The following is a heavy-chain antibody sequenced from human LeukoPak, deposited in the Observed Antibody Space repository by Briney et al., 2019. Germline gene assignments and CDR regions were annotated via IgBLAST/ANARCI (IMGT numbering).Heavy chain of an antibody. CDR1: GFTFSDYY. J-gene: IGHJ6*03. D-gene: IGHD5-12*01. Sequence: GGSLRLSCAASGFTFSDYYMSWIRQAPGKGLEWISYISGSGDTIYHADSVKGRFTISRDNAKNSLYLQMNTLRAEDTAMYYCARDFSGYGDYYYYMDVWGKGTTVTVSS. CDR2: ISGSGDTI. V-gene: IGHV3-11*04. CDR3: ARDFSGYGDYYYYMDV.